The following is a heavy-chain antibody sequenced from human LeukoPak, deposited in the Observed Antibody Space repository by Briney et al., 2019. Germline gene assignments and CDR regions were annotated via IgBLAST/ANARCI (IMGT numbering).Heavy chain of an antibody. Sequence: ASVKVSCKVSGYTLTELSMHWVRQAPGKGLEWMGGFDPEDGETIYAQKLQGRVTMTTDTSTSTAYMELRSLRSDDTAVYYCARATYYDILRFDPWGQGTLVTVSS. CDR3: ARATYYDILRFDP. V-gene: IGHV1-24*01. CDR2: FDPEDGET. CDR1: GYTLTELS. J-gene: IGHJ5*02. D-gene: IGHD3-9*01.